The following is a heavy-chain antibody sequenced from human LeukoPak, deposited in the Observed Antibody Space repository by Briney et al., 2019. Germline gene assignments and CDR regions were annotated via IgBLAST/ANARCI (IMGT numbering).Heavy chain of an antibody. Sequence: PGGSLRLSCVASGFTFSSYNMNWVRQAPGKGLEWVSSISSSSNYIYYADSVKGRFTISRDNSKNTLYLQMNSLRAEDTAVYYCARNRYYYDSSGYSQPFDYWGQGTLVTVSS. CDR1: GFTFSSYN. V-gene: IGHV3-21*04. CDR2: ISSSSNYI. J-gene: IGHJ4*02. CDR3: ARNRYYYDSSGYSQPFDY. D-gene: IGHD3-22*01.